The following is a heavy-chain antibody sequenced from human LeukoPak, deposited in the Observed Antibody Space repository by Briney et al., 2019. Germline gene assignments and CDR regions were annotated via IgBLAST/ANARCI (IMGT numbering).Heavy chain of an antibody. V-gene: IGHV3-23*01. CDR2: ISGSGGST. Sequence: GGSLRLSCAASGLTFSSYAMSWVRQAPGKGLEWVSAISGSGGSTYYADSVKGRFTISRDNSKNTLYLQMNSLRAEDTAVYYCAKGLTMVRGVIDGMDVWGQGTTVTVSS. J-gene: IGHJ6*02. CDR3: AKGLTMVRGVIDGMDV. D-gene: IGHD3-10*01. CDR1: GLTFSSYA.